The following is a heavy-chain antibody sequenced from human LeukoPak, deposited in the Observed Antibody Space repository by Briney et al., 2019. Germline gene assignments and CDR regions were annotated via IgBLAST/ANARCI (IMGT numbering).Heavy chain of an antibody. Sequence: GGSLRLSCAASGFTVSMDYMSWVRQAPGRWLEWVSVIYSSSVGRTYYAGSVKGRFTIFRDNSKNTLYLQMNSLRPEHTAVYYCARGEGLLQQLGGYWGQGTLVTVSS. CDR1: GFTVSMDY. V-gene: IGHV3-53*05. J-gene: IGHJ4*02. D-gene: IGHD6-13*01. CDR2: IYSSSVGRT. CDR3: ARGEGLLQQLGGY.